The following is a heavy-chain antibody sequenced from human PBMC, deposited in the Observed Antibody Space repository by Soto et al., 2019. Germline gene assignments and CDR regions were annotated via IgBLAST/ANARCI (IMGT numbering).Heavy chain of an antibody. Sequence: QVQLQQWGAGLLKPSETLSLTCAVYGGSFSGYYWSWIRQPPGKGLEWIGEINHSGSTNYNPSLKSRVTVSVETSTDQFCLKLSSVTAADTAVYYCARAKYSSSWYGDYYYSYGMDVWGQGTTVTVCS. V-gene: IGHV4-34*01. CDR3: ARAKYSSSWYGDYYYSYGMDV. CDR1: GGSFSGYY. J-gene: IGHJ6*02. CDR2: INHSGST. D-gene: IGHD6-13*01.